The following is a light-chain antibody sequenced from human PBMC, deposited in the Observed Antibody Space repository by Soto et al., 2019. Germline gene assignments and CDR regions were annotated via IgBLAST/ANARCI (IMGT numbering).Light chain of an antibody. Sequence: DVQMSQSPSTVSAYVGESVTITCWASQSITTWLAWYPKRPGKAPKLMIYDLSSLQSGFPSRFRGSGSGTEFTLTISSLQPADFATYYCQHYKMYSPWTLGQGTKVEIK. CDR1: QSITTW. CDR3: QHYKMYSPWT. CDR2: DLS. J-gene: IGKJ1*01. V-gene: IGKV1-5*01.